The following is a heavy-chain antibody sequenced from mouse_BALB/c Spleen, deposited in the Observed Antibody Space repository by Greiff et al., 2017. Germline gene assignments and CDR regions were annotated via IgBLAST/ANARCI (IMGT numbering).Heavy chain of an antibody. D-gene: IGHD4-1*02. Sequence: VQLKQSGPELVKPGASVKIPCTASGYTFTDYNMDWVKQSHGKSLEWIGDINPNNGGTIYNQKFKGKATLTVDKSSSTAYMELRSLTSEDTAVYYCARPTGMADYFDYWGQGTTLTVSS. CDR2: INPNNGGT. J-gene: IGHJ2*01. CDR3: ARPTGMADYFDY. V-gene: IGHV1-18*01. CDR1: GYTFTDYN.